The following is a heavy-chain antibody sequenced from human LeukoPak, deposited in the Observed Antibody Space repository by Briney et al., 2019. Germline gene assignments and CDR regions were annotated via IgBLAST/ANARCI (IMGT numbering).Heavy chain of an antibody. Sequence: GGSLRLSCAASGFTFSSYSMNWVRQAPGKGLEWVANIKQDGSEKYYVDSVKGRFTISRDNAKNSLYLQMSSLRAEDTAVYYCARDDSTGYYPRFWHWGQGTLVTVSS. CDR2: IKQDGSEK. J-gene: IGHJ1*01. V-gene: IGHV3-7*01. D-gene: IGHD3-22*01. CDR1: GFTFSSYS. CDR3: ARDDSTGYYPRFWH.